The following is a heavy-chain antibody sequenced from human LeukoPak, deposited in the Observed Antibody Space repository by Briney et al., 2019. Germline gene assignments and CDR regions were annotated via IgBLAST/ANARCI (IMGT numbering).Heavy chain of an antibody. D-gene: IGHD3-22*01. CDR2: ISAYNGNT. Sequence: PGASVKVSCKASGYTFTSYGISWVRQAPGQGLEWMGWISAYNGNTNYAQKLQGRVTMTTDTSTSTAYMELRSLRSDDTAVYYCAREAKDSSGYYLRRFDYWGQGTLVTVSS. J-gene: IGHJ4*02. CDR1: GYTFTSYG. V-gene: IGHV1-18*01. CDR3: AREAKDSSGYYLRRFDY.